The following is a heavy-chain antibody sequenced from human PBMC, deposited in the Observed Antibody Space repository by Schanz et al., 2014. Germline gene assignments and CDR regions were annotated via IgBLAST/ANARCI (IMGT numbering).Heavy chain of an antibody. CDR2: ISGSGVTI. D-gene: IGHD1-26*01. V-gene: IGHV3-23*01. Sequence: EVQLLESGGGLVQPGGSLRISCAASGFTFSGYAMSWVRQTPGKGLEWVSVISGSGVTIYYADSVKGRFTISRDNSKNTLYLQMNNLRAEDTAVYYCARDRVGASSYFDYWGQGTLVTVSS. CDR3: ARDRVGASSYFDY. CDR1: GFTFSGYA. J-gene: IGHJ4*02.